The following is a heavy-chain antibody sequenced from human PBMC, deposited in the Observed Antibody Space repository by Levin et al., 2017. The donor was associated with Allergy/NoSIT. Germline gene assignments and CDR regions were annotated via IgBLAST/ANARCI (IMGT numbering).Heavy chain of an antibody. D-gene: IGHD2-2*01. Sequence: GESLKISCAASGFTFSNYWMHWVRQAPGKGLVWVSHINSDGTNTNYADSVKGRFTISRDNAENTLYLQLNSLRAEDTAVYFCARGGCSSTSCLDYWGQGTLVTVSS. CDR2: INSDGTNT. V-gene: IGHV3-74*01. J-gene: IGHJ4*02. CDR1: GFTFSNYW. CDR3: ARGGCSSTSCLDY.